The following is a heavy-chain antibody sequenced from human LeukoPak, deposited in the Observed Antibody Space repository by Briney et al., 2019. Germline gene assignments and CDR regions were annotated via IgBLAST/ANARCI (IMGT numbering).Heavy chain of an antibody. J-gene: IGHJ4*02. CDR2: IYPGDSDT. CDR1: GYSFTNYW. D-gene: IGHD4-17*01. CDR3: ARRPESDDYGDSFDY. V-gene: IGHV5-51*01. Sequence: GESLKISCKGSGYSFTNYWIGWVRQMPGKGLEWMGIIYPGDSDTRYSPSFQGQVTISADKSISTAYLQWSSLKASDTAMYYCARRPESDDYGDSFDYWGQGTLVTVSS.